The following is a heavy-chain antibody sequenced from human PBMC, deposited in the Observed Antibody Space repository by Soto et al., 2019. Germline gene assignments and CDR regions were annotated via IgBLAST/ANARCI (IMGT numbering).Heavy chain of an antibody. D-gene: IGHD6-6*01. J-gene: IGHJ3*02. CDR1: GGTFSSYA. V-gene: IGHV1-69*01. CDR2: IIPIFGTA. CDR3: GGWRPSSAFDI. Sequence: QVQLVQSGAEVKKPGPSVKGSCKASGGTFSSYAISWVRQAPGQVLEWMGGIIPIFGTANYAQKCQGRVTITADESTSAAYMELSSLRSEDTAVDYCGGWRPSSAFDIWGQGTKVTVSS.